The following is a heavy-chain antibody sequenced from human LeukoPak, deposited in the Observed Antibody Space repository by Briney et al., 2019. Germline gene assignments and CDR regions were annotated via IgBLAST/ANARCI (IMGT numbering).Heavy chain of an antibody. CDR3: ARRRSSRSYDY. V-gene: IGHV4-59*08. D-gene: IGHD6-13*01. Sequence: SETLSLTCTVSGGSTSSYYWSWIRQPPGKGLEWIGYIYYSGSTNYNPSLKSRVTISVDTSKNQFSLKLSSVTAADTAVYYCARRRSSRSYDYWGQGTLVTVSS. J-gene: IGHJ4*02. CDR1: GGSTSSYY. CDR2: IYYSGST.